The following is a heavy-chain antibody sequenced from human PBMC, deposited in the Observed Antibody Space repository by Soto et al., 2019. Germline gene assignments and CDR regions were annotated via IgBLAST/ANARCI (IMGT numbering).Heavy chain of an antibody. CDR3: ARGGECSSSWYLYGSGLTNWFDP. CDR2: INPNSGGT. D-gene: IGHD6-13*01. Sequence: ASVKVSCKASGYTFTGNYMHWVRQAPGQGLEWMGWINPNSGGTNYAQKFQGWVTMTRDTSISTAYMELSRLRSDDTAVYYCARGGECSSSWYLYGSGLTNWFDPWGQGTLVTVSS. CDR1: GYTFTGNY. J-gene: IGHJ5*02. V-gene: IGHV1-2*04.